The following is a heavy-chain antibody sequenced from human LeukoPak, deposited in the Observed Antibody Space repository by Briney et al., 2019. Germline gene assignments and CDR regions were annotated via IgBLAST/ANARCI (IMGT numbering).Heavy chain of an antibody. V-gene: IGHV4-61*02. Sequence: SETLSLTCTVSGGSISSGSYYWSWIRQPAGKGLEWIGRIYTSGSTNYNPSLKSRVTISVDTSKNQFSLKLSSVTAADTAVYYRARGGYSSGWYSLRDFDYWGQGTLVTVSS. CDR1: GGSISSGSYY. J-gene: IGHJ4*02. CDR3: ARGGYSSGWYSLRDFDY. D-gene: IGHD6-19*01. CDR2: IYTSGST.